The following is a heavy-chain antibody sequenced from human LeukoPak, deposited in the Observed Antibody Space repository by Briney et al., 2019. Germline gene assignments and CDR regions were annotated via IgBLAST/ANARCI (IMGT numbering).Heavy chain of an antibody. CDR1: GGSISSYY. V-gene: IGHV4-59*01. CDR3: ARGGSDFWSGSLYYYMDV. D-gene: IGHD3-3*01. Sequence: PSETLSLACTVSGGSISSYYWSWIRQPPGKGLEWIGYIYYSGSTNYNPSLKSRVTISVDTSKSQFSLKLSSVTAADTAVYYCARGGSDFWSGSLYYYMDVWGKGTTVTVSS. CDR2: IYYSGST. J-gene: IGHJ6*03.